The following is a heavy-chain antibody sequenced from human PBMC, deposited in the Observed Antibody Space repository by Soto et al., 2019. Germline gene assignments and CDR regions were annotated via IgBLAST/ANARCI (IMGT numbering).Heavy chain of an antibody. D-gene: IGHD5-12*01. CDR1: RFAFSSYS. V-gene: IGHV3-23*01. CDR2: ISASYSST. Sequence: GSPRLSYAASRFAFSSYSMNCVRQAPGKGLEFVSLISASYSSTYYAYSVKCRFTISRDNFKNTSYVQMNSLRDEATAVYYCATVISGYNAPLDSWGQGTRVPVSS. CDR3: ATVISGYNAPLDS. J-gene: IGHJ4*02.